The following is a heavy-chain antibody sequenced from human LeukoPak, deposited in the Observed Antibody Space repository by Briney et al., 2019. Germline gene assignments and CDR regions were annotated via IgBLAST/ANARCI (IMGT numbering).Heavy chain of an antibody. CDR3: ARRSGIATRSFDF. J-gene: IGHJ4*02. Sequence: GGSLRLSCEASGFDFSSHALSWVRQAPGKGLEWVSTSGVSGGTYYADSVKGRFTISRDNSKNTLFLQMNSLRADDTAVYYCARRSGIATRSFDFWGQGTLVTVSS. V-gene: IGHV3-23*01. D-gene: IGHD6-6*01. CDR1: GFDFSSHA. CDR2: SGVSGGT.